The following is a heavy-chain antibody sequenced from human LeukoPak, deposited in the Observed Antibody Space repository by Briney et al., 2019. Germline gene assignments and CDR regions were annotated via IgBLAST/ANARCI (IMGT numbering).Heavy chain of an antibody. J-gene: IGHJ5*02. CDR3: VRDHSGWSLDP. CDR2: ISDSGTSR. Sequence: PGGSLRLSCAASGFTFNSYSMNWVRQAPGKGLEWVSYISDSGTSRKYGDSVKGRFTISRDNARNSLYLQMNNLRAEDTAVYYCVRDHSGWSLDPWGQGTLVTVSS. V-gene: IGHV3-48*04. CDR1: GFTFNSYS. D-gene: IGHD6-19*01.